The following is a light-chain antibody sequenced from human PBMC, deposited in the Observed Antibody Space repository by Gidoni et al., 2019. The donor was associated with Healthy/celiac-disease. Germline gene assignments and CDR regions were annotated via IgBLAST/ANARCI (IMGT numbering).Light chain of an antibody. CDR2: DAS. Sequence: EIVLTQSPATLSLSPGERATLSCRASQSVSSYLAWYQQKPGQAPRLLIHDASNRATGIPARFSGSGSGTDFTLTISSLEPEDFAVYYCQQRSNWAITFXQXTRLEIK. V-gene: IGKV3-11*01. CDR3: QQRSNWAIT. J-gene: IGKJ5*01. CDR1: QSVSSY.